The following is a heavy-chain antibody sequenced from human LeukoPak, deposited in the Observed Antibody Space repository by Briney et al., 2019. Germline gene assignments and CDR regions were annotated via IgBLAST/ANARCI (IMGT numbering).Heavy chain of an antibody. CDR3: ARDWAATNNWFDP. V-gene: IGHV3-7*01. CDR2: IKQDGSEK. J-gene: IGHJ5*02. CDR1: GFTFSSYW. Sequence: GGSLRLSCAASGFTFSSYWMSWVRQAPGKGLEWVANIKQDGSEKSYVDSVKGRFTISRDNAKNSLYLQMNSLRAEDTAVYYCARDWAATNNWFDPWGQGTLVTVSS. D-gene: IGHD2-15*01.